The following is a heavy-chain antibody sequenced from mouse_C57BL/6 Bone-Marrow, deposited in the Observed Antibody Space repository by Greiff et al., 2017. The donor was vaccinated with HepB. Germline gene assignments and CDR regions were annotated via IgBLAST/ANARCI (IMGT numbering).Heavy chain of an antibody. Sequence: VQLQQSGAELVRPGASVKLSCTASGFNIKDDYMHWVKQRPEQGLEWIGWIDPENGDTEYASKFQGKATITADTSSNTAYLQLSSLTSEDTAVYYCTTGLRGGRTWFAYWGQGTLVTVSA. CDR2: IDPENGDT. V-gene: IGHV14-4*01. CDR3: TTGLRGGRTWFAY. J-gene: IGHJ3*01. D-gene: IGHD2-2*01. CDR1: GFNIKDDY.